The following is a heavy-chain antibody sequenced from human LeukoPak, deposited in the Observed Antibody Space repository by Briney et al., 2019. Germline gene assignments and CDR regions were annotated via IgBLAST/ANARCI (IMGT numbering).Heavy chain of an antibody. CDR2: INAGNGNT. J-gene: IGHJ2*01. V-gene: IGHV1-3*01. Sequence: ASVKVSCKASGYTFTSYAMHWVRQAPGQRLEWMGWINAGNGNTKYSQKFQGRVTITRDTSASTAYMELSSLRSEDTAVYYCARCPYSSGWYDWYFDLWGRGTLVTVSS. CDR3: ARCPYSSGWYDWYFDL. CDR1: GYTFTSYA. D-gene: IGHD6-19*01.